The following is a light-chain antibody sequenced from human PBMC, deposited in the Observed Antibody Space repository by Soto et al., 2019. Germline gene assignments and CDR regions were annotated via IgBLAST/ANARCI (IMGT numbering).Light chain of an antibody. CDR1: QSVSSTY. J-gene: IGKJ2*01. CDR3: QQYRRSPPFT. CDR2: GAS. Sequence: EIVLTQSPGTLSLSPGERATLSCRASQSVSSTYIAWYQQNPGQAPRLLIYGASSRATGIPDRFSGSGSGTDFTLTISRLEPEDFAVYFCQQYRRSPPFTFGQGPKVEIK. V-gene: IGKV3-20*01.